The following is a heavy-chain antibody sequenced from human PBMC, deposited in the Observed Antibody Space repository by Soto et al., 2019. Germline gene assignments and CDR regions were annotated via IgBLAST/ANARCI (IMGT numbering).Heavy chain of an antibody. J-gene: IGHJ6*02. Sequence: ASVKVSCKASGYSVTSYYMHWVRQAPGQGLEWMGIINPNSGSTTYAQKFQGRVTMTRDTSTSTVYMELTSLTSGDTAVYYCARAGIAYCSSTTCYLYYYVTDVWG. CDR2: INPNSGST. V-gene: IGHV1-46*01. CDR3: ARAGIAYCSSTTCYLYYYVTDV. D-gene: IGHD2-2*01. CDR1: GYSVTSYY.